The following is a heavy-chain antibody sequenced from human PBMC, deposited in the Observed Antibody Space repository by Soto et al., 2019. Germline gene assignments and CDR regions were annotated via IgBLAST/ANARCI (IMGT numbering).Heavy chain of an antibody. V-gene: IGHV3-9*01. D-gene: IGHD5-12*01. CDR2: ISWNSGSI. J-gene: IGHJ4*02. Sequence: LRLSCAASGFTFDDYAMHWVRQAPGKGLEWVSGISWNSGSIGYADSVKGRFTISRDNAKNSLYLQMNSLRAEDTALYYCAKDKSSGYDYTKSCFDYWGQGTLVTVSS. CDR1: GFTFDDYA. CDR3: AKDKSSGYDYTKSCFDY.